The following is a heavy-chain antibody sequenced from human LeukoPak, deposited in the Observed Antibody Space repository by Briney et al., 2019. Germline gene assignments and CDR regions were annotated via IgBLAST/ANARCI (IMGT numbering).Heavy chain of an antibody. J-gene: IGHJ6*02. CDR3: ARRPRTYYYYGMDV. V-gene: IGHV4-39*01. Sequence: SETLSLTCTVSGGSISSSSYYWGWIRQPPGKGLEWIGSIYYSGSTYYNPSLKSRVTISVDTSKYQFSLKLSSVTAADTAVYYCARRPRTYYYYGMDVWGQGTTVTVSS. CDR2: IYYSGST. CDR1: GGSISSSSYY.